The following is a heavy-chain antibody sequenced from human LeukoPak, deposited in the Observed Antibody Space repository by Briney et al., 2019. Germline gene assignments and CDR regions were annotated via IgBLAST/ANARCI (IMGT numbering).Heavy chain of an antibody. Sequence: SETLSLTCTVSGGSISSYYWSWIRQPPGKGLEWIGYIYYSGSTNYNPSLKSRVTISVDTSKNQFSLKLSSVTAADTAVYYCARGLVRYFDWLIANYFDYWGQGTLVTVSS. J-gene: IGHJ4*02. V-gene: IGHV4-59*12. CDR3: ARGLVRYFDWLIANYFDY. CDR2: IYYSGST. CDR1: GGSISSYY. D-gene: IGHD3-9*01.